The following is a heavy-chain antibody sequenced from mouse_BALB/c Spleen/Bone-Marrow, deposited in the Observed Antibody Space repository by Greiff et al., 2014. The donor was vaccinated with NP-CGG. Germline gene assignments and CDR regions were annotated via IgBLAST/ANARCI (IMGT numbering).Heavy chain of an antibody. V-gene: IGHV3-2*02. CDR1: GYSITSDYA. CDR2: ISYSGST. Sequence: VQLQQSGPGLVKPSQSLSLTCTVTGYSITSDYAWNWIRQFPGNKLEWMGYISYSGSTSYNPSLKSRISITRDTSKNQFFLQLNSLTTEDTATYYCARSWLRRGFDYWGQGTTLTVSS. CDR3: ARSWLRRGFDY. D-gene: IGHD2-2*01. J-gene: IGHJ2*01.